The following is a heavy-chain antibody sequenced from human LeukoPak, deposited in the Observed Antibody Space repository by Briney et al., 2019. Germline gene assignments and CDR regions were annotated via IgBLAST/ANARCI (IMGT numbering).Heavy chain of an antibody. CDR3: ARDLGVGEDKKEPDY. CDR2: ISAYNGNT. J-gene: IGHJ4*02. CDR1: GYTFTSYG. V-gene: IGHV1-18*01. D-gene: IGHD3-10*01. Sequence: PMASVKVSCKASGYTFTSYGISWVRQAPGQGLEWMGWISAYNGNTNCAQKLHGRVTMTTDTSTSTAYMELRSLRSDDTAVYYCARDLGVGEDKKEPDYWGQGTLVTVSS.